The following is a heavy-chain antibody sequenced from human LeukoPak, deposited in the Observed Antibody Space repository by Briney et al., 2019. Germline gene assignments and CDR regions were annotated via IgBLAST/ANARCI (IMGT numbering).Heavy chain of an antibody. CDR3: ARDEHLWQISH. V-gene: IGHV3-74*01. J-gene: IGHJ4*02. CDR2: ISEDGRAT. Sequence: GGSLRLSCAASGFTLSNYWIHWVRQAPGKGLVWVSRISEDGRATTYADYVKGRFTISKDNAKNSVYLQMNSLRAEDTAVYYCARDEHLWQISHWGQGTLVTVSS. D-gene: IGHD3-3*02. CDR1: GFTLSNYW.